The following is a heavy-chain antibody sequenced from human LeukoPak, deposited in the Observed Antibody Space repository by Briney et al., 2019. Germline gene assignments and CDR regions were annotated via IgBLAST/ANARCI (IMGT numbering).Heavy chain of an antibody. D-gene: IGHD6-6*01. CDR3: ASQPSSSPHLDV. J-gene: IGHJ6*04. V-gene: IGHV4-59*08. Sequence: SETLCLTCTVSGGSISSYYWSWIRQPPGKGLEWIGSIYYSGSTNYNPSLKRRSTTSVDTATNQFSLKLSSVTAADTAVYYCASQPSSSPHLDVWGKGTTVTVSS. CDR2: IYYSGST. CDR1: GGSISSYY.